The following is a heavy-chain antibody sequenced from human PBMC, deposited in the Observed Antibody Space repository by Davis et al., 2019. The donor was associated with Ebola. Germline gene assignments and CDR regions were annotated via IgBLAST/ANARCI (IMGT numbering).Heavy chain of an antibody. CDR3: ARLRDYYDVSGYAFDI. CDR1: GGSISSSTYY. V-gene: IGHV4-39*01. CDR2: IYHDGST. J-gene: IGHJ3*02. D-gene: IGHD3-22*01. Sequence: MPSETLSLTCTVSGGSISSSTYYWGWIRQPPGKGLEWIGYIYHDGSTYYNPSFGSRVTIYIDTSKNQFSLRMRSETAADTAIYYCARLRDYYDVSGYAFDIWGQGTMVSVSS.